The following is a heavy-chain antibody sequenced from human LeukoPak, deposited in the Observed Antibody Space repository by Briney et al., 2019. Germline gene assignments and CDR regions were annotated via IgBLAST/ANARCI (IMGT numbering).Heavy chain of an antibody. J-gene: IGHJ4*02. CDR2: ISGGGGTI. Sequence: PGGSLRLSCAASGFTFSSYEMNWVRHAPGKGLEWILYISGGGGTIHYADSVKGRFTVSRDNAKKSLYLQMNSLRAEDTAVYYCVRDQFIKSYSSGVFDYWGQGTLVTVSS. CDR3: VRDQFIKSYSSGVFDY. CDR1: GFTFSSYE. D-gene: IGHD5-18*01. V-gene: IGHV3-48*03.